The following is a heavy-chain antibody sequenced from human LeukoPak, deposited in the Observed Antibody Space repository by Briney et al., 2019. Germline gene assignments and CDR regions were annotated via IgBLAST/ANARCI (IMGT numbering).Heavy chain of an antibody. J-gene: IGHJ4*02. CDR1: GGSISSSSYY. CDR3: ARRDSYSSGYYYFDY. CDR2: INYRGNT. Sequence: SETLSLTCTLSGGSISSSSYYWGWIRQPPGKGLDWIGIINYRGNTYYHPSLKSRVTISVDTSKNQFSLKLSSVTAADTAVYYCARRDSYSSGYYYFDYWGQGTLVTVSS. V-gene: IGHV4-39*01. D-gene: IGHD3-22*01.